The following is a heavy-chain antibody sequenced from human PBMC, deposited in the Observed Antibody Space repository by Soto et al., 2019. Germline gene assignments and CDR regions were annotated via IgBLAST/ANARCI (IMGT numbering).Heavy chain of an antibody. CDR2: ISGSGGST. J-gene: IGHJ4*02. V-gene: IGHV3-23*01. D-gene: IGHD2-2*01. CDR1: GFTFSSYA. CDR3: AKDRRDCSSTGCQVYNFDY. Sequence: GGSLRLSCAASGFTFSSYAMGWVRQAPGKGLEWVSAISGSGGSTYYADSVKGRFTISRDNSKNALYLQMNSLRAEDTAVYYCAKDRRDCSSTGCQVYNFDYWGQGTLVTVSS.